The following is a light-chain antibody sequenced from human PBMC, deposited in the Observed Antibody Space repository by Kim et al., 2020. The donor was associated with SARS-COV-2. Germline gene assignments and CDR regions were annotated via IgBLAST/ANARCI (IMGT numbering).Light chain of an antibody. CDR1: SSNIGNNS. Sequence: QSALTQPPSVSAAPGQKVTISCSGSSSNIGNNSVSWYQRVPGTAPKLLIYDSKKRPSGIPDRFSGSKFGTSATLGITGLLTGDEADYFCGTWDSSLSAGVFGGGTQLTVL. CDR2: DSK. CDR3: GTWDSSLSAGV. V-gene: IGLV1-51*01. J-gene: IGLJ2*01.